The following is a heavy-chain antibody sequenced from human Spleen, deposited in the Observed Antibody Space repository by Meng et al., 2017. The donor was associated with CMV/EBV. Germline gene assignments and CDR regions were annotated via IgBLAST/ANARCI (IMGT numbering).Heavy chain of an antibody. CDR2: IFSNDEK. J-gene: IGHJ4*02. CDR1: GFSLSTRGVG. Sequence: QITLKESGPTPVKPTQTLTLTCIFSGFSLSTRGVGVGWIRQPPGKALEWLARIFSNDEKSYCTSLKSRLTISKDTSKSQVVLTMTNVDPVDTATYYCARTRHPYGDYESTHFDYWGQGTLVTVSS. D-gene: IGHD4-17*01. CDR3: ARTRHPYGDYESTHFDY. V-gene: IGHV2-26*02.